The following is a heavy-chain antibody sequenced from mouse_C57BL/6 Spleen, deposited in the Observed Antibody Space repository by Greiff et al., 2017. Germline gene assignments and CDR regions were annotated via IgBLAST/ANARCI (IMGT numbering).Heavy chain of an antibody. V-gene: IGHV1-55*01. CDR3: ASSPGDYYYGSSGDY. CDR1: GYTFTSYW. CDR2: IYPGSGST. Sequence: QVQLQQPGAELVKPGASVKMSCKASGYTFTSYWITWVKQRPGQGLEWIGDIYPGSGSTNYNEKFKSKATLTVDTASSTAYMQLSSLTSEDSAVYYCASSPGDYYYGSSGDYWGQGTTLTVSS. J-gene: IGHJ2*01. D-gene: IGHD1-1*01.